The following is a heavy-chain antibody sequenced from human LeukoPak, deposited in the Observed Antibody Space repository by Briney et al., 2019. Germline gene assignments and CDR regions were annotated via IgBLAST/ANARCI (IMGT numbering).Heavy chain of an antibody. CDR2: IRYDGSNK. D-gene: IGHD5-24*01. V-gene: IGHV3-30*02. CDR3: ARGRDGYRFFDY. Sequence: GGSLRLSCAASGFTFSSYGMHWVRQAPGKGLEWVAFIRYDGSNKYYADSVKGRFTISRDNSKNTLYLQMNSLRAEDTAAYYCARGRDGYRFFDYWGQGTLVTVSS. J-gene: IGHJ4*02. CDR1: GFTFSSYG.